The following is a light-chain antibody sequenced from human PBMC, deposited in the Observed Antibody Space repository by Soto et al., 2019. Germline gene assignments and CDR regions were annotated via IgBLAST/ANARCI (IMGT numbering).Light chain of an antibody. Sequence: DLVMTKSPLSLPVTPGEPASISCRSSQSLLHSNGYNYLDWYLQKPGQSPQLLIYLGSNRASGVPDRFSGSGSGTDFTLEISRVEAEDVGVYYCMQALQTPRTFGQGTKVEIK. V-gene: IGKV2-28*01. J-gene: IGKJ1*01. CDR1: QSLLHSNGYNY. CDR3: MQALQTPRT. CDR2: LGS.